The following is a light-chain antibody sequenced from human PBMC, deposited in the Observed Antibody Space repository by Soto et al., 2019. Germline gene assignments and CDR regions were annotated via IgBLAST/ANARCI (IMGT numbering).Light chain of an antibody. V-gene: IGKV1-5*03. J-gene: IGKJ1*01. CDR3: QQYNSYSWT. CDR1: QSISSW. Sequence: IHMPQTRSTLSASVGDRVTITCRASQSISSWLAWYQQKPGKAPKLLIYKASSLESGAPSRFSGSGSGTEFTLTISSLQPDDFATYYCQQYNSYSWTFGQGTKVDI. CDR2: KAS.